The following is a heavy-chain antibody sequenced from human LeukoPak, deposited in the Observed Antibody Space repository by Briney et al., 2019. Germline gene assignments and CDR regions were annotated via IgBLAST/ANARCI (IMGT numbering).Heavy chain of an antibody. J-gene: IGHJ4*02. V-gene: IGHV4-59*08. CDR1: GGSISSYY. Sequence: SETLSLTCTVSGGSISSYYWSWIRQPPGKGLEWIGYSYYSGSTNYNPSLKSRVTISVDTSKNQFSLKLSSVTAADTAVYYCARLADYYDSSGYYPFDYWGQGTLVTVSS. CDR3: ARLADYYDSSGYYPFDY. CDR2: SYYSGST. D-gene: IGHD3-22*01.